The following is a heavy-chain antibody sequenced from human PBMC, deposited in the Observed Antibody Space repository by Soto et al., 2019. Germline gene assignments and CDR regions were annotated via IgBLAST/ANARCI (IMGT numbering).Heavy chain of an antibody. CDR3: AIVGYSGSADGFDV. CDR2: ISYDGNSE. D-gene: IGHD1-26*01. J-gene: IGHJ3*01. V-gene: IGHV3-30*14. Sequence: QMQLVESGGGVVQPGRSLRLSCAASGLTFGAYTMHWVRQAPGKGLEWVAVISYDGNSERYTEPVKGRFTVYRDNSKSTMYLQMNSLRAEDTAVYYCAIVGYSGSADGFDVWGQGKMVTVSS. CDR1: GLTFGAYT.